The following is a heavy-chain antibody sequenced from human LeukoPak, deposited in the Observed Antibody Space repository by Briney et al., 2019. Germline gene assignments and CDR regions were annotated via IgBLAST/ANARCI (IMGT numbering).Heavy chain of an antibody. Sequence: GRSLRLSCAASGFTFSSYAMHWVRQAPGKGLEWVAVISYDGSNKYYADSVKGRFTISRDNSKNTLYLQMNSLRAEDTAVYYCAKDGVHSRGFLGYCSGGSCYERGQPEYGMDVWGQGTTVTVSS. CDR2: ISYDGSNK. D-gene: IGHD2-15*01. CDR3: AKDGVHSRGFLGYCSGGSCYERGQPEYGMDV. V-gene: IGHV3-30*04. J-gene: IGHJ6*02. CDR1: GFTFSSYA.